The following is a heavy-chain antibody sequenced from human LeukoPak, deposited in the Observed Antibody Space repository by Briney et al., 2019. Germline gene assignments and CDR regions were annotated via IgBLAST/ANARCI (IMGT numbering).Heavy chain of an antibody. CDR2: IGGSGSNT. J-gene: IGHJ4*02. CDR3: TKDSSVPFGITD. V-gene: IGHV3-23*01. Sequence: GGSLRLSCAASGFTFSRYAMSWVRQAPGKGLEWVSAIGGSGSNTYYADSVKGRFTISRDNSKSTLSLQLNGLRAEDTAVYYCTKDSSVPFGITDWGQGTLVTVSS. D-gene: IGHD5/OR15-5a*01. CDR1: GFTFSRYA.